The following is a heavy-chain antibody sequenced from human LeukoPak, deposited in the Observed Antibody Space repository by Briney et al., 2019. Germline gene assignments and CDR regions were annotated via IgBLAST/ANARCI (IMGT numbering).Heavy chain of an antibody. CDR3: AKTLPPTLYCSGGSCYRY. CDR2: ISGSGGST. Sequence: GGSLRLSCAASGFTFSSYGMSWVRQAPGKGLEWVSAISGSGGSTYYADSVKGRFTISRDNSKNTLYLQMNSLRAEDTAVYYCAKTLPPTLYCSGGSCYRYWGQGTLVTVSS. J-gene: IGHJ4*02. V-gene: IGHV3-23*01. CDR1: GFTFSSYG. D-gene: IGHD2-15*01.